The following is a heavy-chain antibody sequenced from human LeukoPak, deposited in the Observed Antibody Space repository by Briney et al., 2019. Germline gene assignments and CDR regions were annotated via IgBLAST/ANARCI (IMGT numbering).Heavy chain of an antibody. J-gene: IGHJ6*04. Sequence: GGSLRLSCAASGFTFSSYEMNWVRQAPGKGLEWVSYISSSGSTKYYADSVKGRFTISRDNAKNSLYLQMNSLRAEDTAVYYCAELGITMIGGVWGKGTTVTVSS. CDR3: AELGITMIGGV. V-gene: IGHV3-48*03. D-gene: IGHD3-10*02. CDR1: GFTFSSYE. CDR2: ISSSGSTK.